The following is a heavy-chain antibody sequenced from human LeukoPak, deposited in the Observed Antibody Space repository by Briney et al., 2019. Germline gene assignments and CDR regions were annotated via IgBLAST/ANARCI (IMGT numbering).Heavy chain of an antibody. CDR3: ARGLPREGWFDP. D-gene: IGHD1-26*01. V-gene: IGHV3-13*01. CDR1: GFTFSRYD. J-gene: IGHJ5*02. Sequence: PGGSLRLSCAASGFTFSRYDIHWVRQGTGKGLEWVSAIGTAGDTYYAGSVMGRFTISRENAKNSLYLQMNSLRAGDTAVYYCARGLPREGWFDPWGQGTLVTVSS. CDR2: IGTAGDT.